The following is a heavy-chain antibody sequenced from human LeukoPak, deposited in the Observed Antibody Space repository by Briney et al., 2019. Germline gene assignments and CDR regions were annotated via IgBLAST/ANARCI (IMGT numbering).Heavy chain of an antibody. CDR1: GFTFSSYA. J-gene: IGHJ1*01. CDR2: ISGSGGST. Sequence: PGGSLRLSCAASGFTFSSYAMSWVRQAPGKGLERVSAISGSGGSTYYADSVKGRFTISRDNSKNTLYLQMNSLRAEDTAVYYCAKIRGIIQLWNEYFQHWGQGTLVTVSS. D-gene: IGHD5-18*01. V-gene: IGHV3-23*01. CDR3: AKIRGIIQLWNEYFQH.